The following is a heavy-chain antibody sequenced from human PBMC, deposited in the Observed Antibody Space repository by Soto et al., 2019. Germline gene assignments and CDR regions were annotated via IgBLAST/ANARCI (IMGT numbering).Heavy chain of an antibody. V-gene: IGHV1-69*13. Sequence: SVKVSCKASGYTFTSYGISWVRQAPGQGLEWMGGIIPIFGTANYAQKFQGRVTITADESTSTAYMELSSLRSEDTAVYYCARYTVTTPVSWFDPWGQGTLVTVSS. CDR1: GYTFTSYG. J-gene: IGHJ5*02. D-gene: IGHD4-17*01. CDR2: IIPIFGTA. CDR3: ARYTVTTPVSWFDP.